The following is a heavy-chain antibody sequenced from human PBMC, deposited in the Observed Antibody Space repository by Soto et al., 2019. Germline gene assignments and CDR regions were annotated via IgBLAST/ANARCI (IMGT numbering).Heavy chain of an antibody. CDR1: GYTFTSYG. V-gene: IGHV1-18*01. D-gene: IGHD3-3*02. Sequence: SAVKTCCEAYGYTFTSYGISWVRQAPGQGLEWMGWISAYNGNTNYAQKLQGRVTMTTDTSTSTAYMELRSLRSDVTAVYYCSSGRRTKVVALSHYPNHFYW. CDR2: ISAYNGNT. J-gene: IGHJ2*01. CDR3: SSGRRTKVVALSHYPNHFYW.